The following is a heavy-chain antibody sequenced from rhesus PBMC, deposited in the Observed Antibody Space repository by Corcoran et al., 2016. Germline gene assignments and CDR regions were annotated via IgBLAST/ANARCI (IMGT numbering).Heavy chain of an antibody. V-gene: IGHV4-173*01. CDR2: TSGSGGST. J-gene: IGHJ4*01. CDR1: GGSITSNY. CDR3: ARAGAGRGYSYSFDY. D-gene: IGHD5-12*01. Sequence: QLQLQESGPGLVKPSETLSLTCAVSGGSITSNYWSWIRQPPGKGLEWIGRTSGSGGSTNYNPPRKSRVTISTDTSKNQFSLKLSSVTAADTAVYYCARAGAGRGYSYSFDYWGQGVLVTVSS.